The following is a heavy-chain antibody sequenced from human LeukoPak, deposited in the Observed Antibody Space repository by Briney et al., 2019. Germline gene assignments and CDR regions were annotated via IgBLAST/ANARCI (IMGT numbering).Heavy chain of an antibody. Sequence: ASVTVSCKASGYTFTSYGISWVRQAPGQGLEWMGWISAYNGNTNYAQKLQGRVTMTTDTSTSTAYMELRSLRSDDTAVYYCARGKSSSWYGDYYYGMDVWGQGTTVTVSS. D-gene: IGHD6-13*01. CDR3: ARGKSSSWYGDYYYGMDV. CDR2: ISAYNGNT. J-gene: IGHJ6*02. CDR1: GYTFTSYG. V-gene: IGHV1-18*04.